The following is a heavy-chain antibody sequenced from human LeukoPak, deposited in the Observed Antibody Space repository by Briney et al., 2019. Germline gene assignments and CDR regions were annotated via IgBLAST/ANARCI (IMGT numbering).Heavy chain of an antibody. D-gene: IGHD3-22*01. CDR3: AKPHPLMIVVVTAVFDI. J-gene: IGHJ3*02. Sequence: PGGSLRLSCAASGFTFSSYSMNWVRQAPGKGLEWVSSISSSSSYIYYADSVKGRFTISRDNSKNTLYLQMNSLRAEDTAVYYCAKPHPLMIVVVTAVFDIWGQGTMVTVSS. CDR2: ISSSSSYI. CDR1: GFTFSSYS. V-gene: IGHV3-21*01.